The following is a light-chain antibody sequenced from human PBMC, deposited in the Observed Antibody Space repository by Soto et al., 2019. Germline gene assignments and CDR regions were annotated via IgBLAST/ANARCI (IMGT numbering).Light chain of an antibody. V-gene: IGLV2-11*01. CDR1: SSDVGGYNY. J-gene: IGLJ1*01. Sequence: QSALTQPRSVSGSPGQSVTISCTGTSSDVGGYNYVSWYQQHPGKAPKRMIYDVSKRPSGVPDRFSGSKSGNTASLTISWLQAEDEADDYCCSYAGSYKGYVFGTGTKVTVL. CDR3: CSYAGSYKGYV. CDR2: DVS.